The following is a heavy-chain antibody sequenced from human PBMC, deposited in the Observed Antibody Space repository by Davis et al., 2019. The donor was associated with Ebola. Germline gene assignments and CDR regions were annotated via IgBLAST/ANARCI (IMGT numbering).Heavy chain of an antibody. CDR1: GFTVRSTY. Sequence: GGSLRLSCAASGFTVRSTYMSWVRQAPGKGLEWVSVIYSGGTTRYADYADSVKGRFTISRDYSKNTLYLQMNSLRAEDTAMYYCARVYSTSSWDSDYWGQGILVTVSS. J-gene: IGHJ4*02. D-gene: IGHD6-6*01. V-gene: IGHV3-66*01. CDR3: ARVYSTSSWDSDY. CDR2: IYSGGTTRYA.